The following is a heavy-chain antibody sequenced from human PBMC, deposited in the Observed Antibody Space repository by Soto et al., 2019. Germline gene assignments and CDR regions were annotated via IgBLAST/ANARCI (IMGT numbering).Heavy chain of an antibody. Sequence: QVQLVESGGGVVEPGRSLRLSGAASGFTFSSYGMHWVREAPGKGLERVPVISYDGSNKYYADSVKGRFTISRDNSKNTLYLQMNSLRAEDTAVYYCAKDQYYYDSSGYSQLHYYYGMDVWGQGTTVTVSS. CDR1: GFTFSSYG. CDR3: AKDQYYYDSSGYSQLHYYYGMDV. D-gene: IGHD3-22*01. J-gene: IGHJ6*02. V-gene: IGHV3-30*18. CDR2: ISYDGSNK.